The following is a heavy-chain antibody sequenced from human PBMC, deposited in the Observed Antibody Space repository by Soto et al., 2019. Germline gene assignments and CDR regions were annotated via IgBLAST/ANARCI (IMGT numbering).Heavy chain of an antibody. CDR3: ARDREVVAATRYYYGMDV. J-gene: IGHJ6*02. D-gene: IGHD2-15*01. V-gene: IGHV1-69*12. CDR2: IVPIFGTA. Sequence: QVQLVQSGAEVKKPGSSVNVSCKASGGTFSSYAISWVRQAPGQGLEWMGGIVPIFGTANYAQKFQGRVTITADESTSTAYMELSSLRSEDTAVYYCARDREVVAATRYYYGMDVWGQGTTVTVSS. CDR1: GGTFSSYA.